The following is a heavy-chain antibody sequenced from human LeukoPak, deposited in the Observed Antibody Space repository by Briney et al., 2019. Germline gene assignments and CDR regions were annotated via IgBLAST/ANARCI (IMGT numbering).Heavy chain of an antibody. V-gene: IGHV4-34*01. J-gene: IGHJ4*02. D-gene: IGHD3-22*01. CDR3: ARALIVVVTSLYYFDY. CDR2: INHSGST. CDR1: GGSFSNYY. Sequence: SETLSLTCAVYGGSFSNYYWSWIRQPPGKGLEWIGEINHSGSTNYNPSLKSRLTISVDTPKNQFSLKLSSVTAADTAVYYCARALIVVVTSLYYFDYWGQGTLVTVSS.